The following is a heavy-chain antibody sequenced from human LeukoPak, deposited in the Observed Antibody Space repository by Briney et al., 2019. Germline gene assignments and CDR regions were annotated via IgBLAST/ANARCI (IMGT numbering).Heavy chain of an antibody. J-gene: IGHJ5*02. CDR2: IGNSGSTV. D-gene: IGHD3-10*01. Sequence: GGSLRLSCVGSGFIFSDYFLTWIRQAPGQSLELISYIGNSGSTVKYADSVQGRFTISRDNSKNSLFLQMNSLRAEDTAVYYCAKVAGWFGELNPWGQGTLVTVSS. V-gene: IGHV3-11*01. CDR1: GFIFSDYF. CDR3: AKVAGWFGELNP.